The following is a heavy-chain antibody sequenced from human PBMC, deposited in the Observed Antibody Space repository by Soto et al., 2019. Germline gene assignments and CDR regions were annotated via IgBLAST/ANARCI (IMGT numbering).Heavy chain of an antibody. CDR3: ARGNRDSSGWYYFDY. Sequence: GGSLRLSCAASGFTFSSYAMHWVRQAPGKGLEWVAVISYDGSNKYYADSVKGRFTISRDNSKNTLYLQMNSLRAEDTAVYYCARGNRDSSGWYYFDYWGQGTLVTVSS. CDR1: GFTFSSYA. D-gene: IGHD6-19*01. CDR2: ISYDGSNK. J-gene: IGHJ4*02. V-gene: IGHV3-30-3*01.